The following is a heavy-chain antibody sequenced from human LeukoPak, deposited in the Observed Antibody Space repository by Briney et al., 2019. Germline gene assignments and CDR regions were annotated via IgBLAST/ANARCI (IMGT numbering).Heavy chain of an antibody. CDR2: ISGSGGST. Sequence: GGSLRLSCAASGFTFSSYAMSWVRQAPGKGLEWVSAISGSGGSTYYADSGKGRFTISRDNSKNTLYLQMNSLRAKDTAVYYCAKEGALLWFGELLYNWFDPWGQGTLVTVSS. CDR1: GFTFSSYA. J-gene: IGHJ5*02. V-gene: IGHV3-23*01. CDR3: AKEGALLWFGELLYNWFDP. D-gene: IGHD3-10*01.